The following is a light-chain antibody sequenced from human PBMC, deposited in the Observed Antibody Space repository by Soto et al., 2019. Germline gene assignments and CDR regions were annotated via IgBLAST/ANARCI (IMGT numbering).Light chain of an antibody. V-gene: IGLV1-44*01. J-gene: IGLJ1*01. CDR2: SNN. Sequence: QSVLTQPPSTSGTPGQRVTISCSGSSSNIGSNTVNWYQQLPGAAPKLLIQSNNQRPSGVPDRFSGSQSGTSASLAISGLQSEDEADYYCAVWDDGLNGYVFGTGTKVTVL. CDR1: SSNIGSNT. CDR3: AVWDDGLNGYV.